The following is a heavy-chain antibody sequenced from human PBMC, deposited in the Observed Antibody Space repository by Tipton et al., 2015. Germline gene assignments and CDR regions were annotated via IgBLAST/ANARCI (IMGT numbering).Heavy chain of an antibody. J-gene: IGHJ4*02. D-gene: IGHD5-24*01. V-gene: IGHV3-7*01. CDR2: IKEDGSEK. CDR1: GFTFSRYW. Sequence: SLRLSCAASGFTFSRYWMHWVRQAPGKGLEWVATIKEDGSEKYHVDSVKGRFTISRDNARNSVYLEMNSLRAEDTAVYYCARADLVRWLQPGFWGQGTLVTVSA. CDR3: ARADLVRWLQPGF.